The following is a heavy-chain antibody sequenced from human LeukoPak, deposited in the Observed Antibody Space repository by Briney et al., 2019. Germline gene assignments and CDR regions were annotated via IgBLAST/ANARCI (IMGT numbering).Heavy chain of an antibody. CDR2: IKQDGSEN. D-gene: IGHD5/OR15-5a*01. J-gene: IGHJ4*02. CDR3: ATETSVYRYFNS. Sequence: AGGSLRLSCAASGFTFSSYWMSWVRQAPGKGLEWVATIKQDGSENHCVDSVKGRFTVSRDNAKNSLYLQMNSLRAEDTAVYYCATETSVYRYFNSWGQGTLVTVSS. V-gene: IGHV3-7*01. CDR1: GFTFSSYW.